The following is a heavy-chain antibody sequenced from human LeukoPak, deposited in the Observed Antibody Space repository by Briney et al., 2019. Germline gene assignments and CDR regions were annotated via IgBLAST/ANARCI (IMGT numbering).Heavy chain of an antibody. CDR1: GFSLTNYG. Sequence: PGGSLRLSCEASGFSLTNYGMDWVRQAPGKGLEWVSSISSSSAYIYYADSVRGRFTIPRDNAKNSLYLQMNSLRAEDTAVYYCARELSSSGYYFDYWGQGNLVTVSA. V-gene: IGHV3-21*01. CDR3: ARELSSSGYYFDY. J-gene: IGHJ4*02. CDR2: ISSSSAYI. D-gene: IGHD5-18*01.